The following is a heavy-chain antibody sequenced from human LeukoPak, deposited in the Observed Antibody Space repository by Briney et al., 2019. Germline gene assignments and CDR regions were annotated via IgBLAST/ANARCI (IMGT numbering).Heavy chain of an antibody. D-gene: IGHD3-22*01. Sequence: QPGGSLRLSCAASGFTFSSYWMHWVRQAPGKGLVWVSRISSDGSSTTYADSVKGRFTISRDDAKNTLYLQMNSLRAEDTAVYYCAKDGSSGYLFDYWGQGTLVSVSS. CDR1: GFTFSSYW. CDR3: AKDGSSGYLFDY. V-gene: IGHV3-74*01. J-gene: IGHJ4*02. CDR2: ISSDGSST.